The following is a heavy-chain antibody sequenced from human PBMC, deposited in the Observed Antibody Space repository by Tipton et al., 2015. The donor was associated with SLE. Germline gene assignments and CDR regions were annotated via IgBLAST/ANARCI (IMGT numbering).Heavy chain of an antibody. CDR1: GFSVSHSY. V-gene: IGHV3-53*01. CDR3: ARGGYNSGLDY. CDR2: IYAGGAT. Sequence: SLRLSCAVSGFSVSHSYMTWVRQAPGKGLEWVSIIYAGGATYYADSLEGRFTVSRDNSKNTLHLQMNSLRADDSAVYFCARGGYNSGLDYWGQGTLVTVSS. J-gene: IGHJ4*02. D-gene: IGHD5-18*01.